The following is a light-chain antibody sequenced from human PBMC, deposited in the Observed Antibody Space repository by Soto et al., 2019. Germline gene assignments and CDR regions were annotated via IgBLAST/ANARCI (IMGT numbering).Light chain of an antibody. CDR1: QSVSSSY. Sequence: EIVLTQSPGTLSLSPGERATLSCRASQSVSSSYLAWYQQKPGQAPRLLIYGASSRATGIPDRFSGSESGTDFTLTISRLEPEDFAVYYCQQYASSPWTFGQGTKVDIK. CDR2: GAS. V-gene: IGKV3-20*01. J-gene: IGKJ1*01. CDR3: QQYASSPWT.